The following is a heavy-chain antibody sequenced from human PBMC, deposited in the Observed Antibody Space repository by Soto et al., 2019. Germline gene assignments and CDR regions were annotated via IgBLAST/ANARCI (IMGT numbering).Heavy chain of an antibody. CDR1: GGSTSSGNYH. CDR2: TFYSGST. CDR3: ATGEGGRQFGVVTLRYNYGLDV. Sequence: PSATLFLTCTVFGGSTSSGNYHWGRTPQSPGKGLEWICITFYSGSTYYNPSLKSRVTISVDTSKNQFSLKLSSVTAADTAVYYCATGEGGRQFGVVTLRYNYGLDVWGQGTTVT. V-gene: IGHV4-39*01. D-gene: IGHD3-3*01. J-gene: IGHJ6*02.